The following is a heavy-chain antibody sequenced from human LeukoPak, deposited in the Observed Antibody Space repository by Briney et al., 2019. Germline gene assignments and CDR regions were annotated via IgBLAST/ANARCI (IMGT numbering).Heavy chain of an antibody. D-gene: IGHD6-13*01. J-gene: IGHJ4*02. Sequence: GGSLRLSCTASGFTFSSYSMNWVRQAPGKGLEWVSSITSSSSYIYYTDSVKGRFTISRDNAKNSLYLQMNSLRAGDTAVYYCARDSGSYSSSWSDYWGQGTPVTVSS. CDR3: ARDSGSYSSSWSDY. V-gene: IGHV3-21*01. CDR1: GFTFSSYS. CDR2: ITSSSSYI.